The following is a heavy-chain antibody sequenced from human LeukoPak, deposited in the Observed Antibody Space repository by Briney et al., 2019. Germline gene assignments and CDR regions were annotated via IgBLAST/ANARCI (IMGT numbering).Heavy chain of an antibody. D-gene: IGHD5-24*01. CDR2: ISYDGSNK. CDR1: GFTFSSYA. V-gene: IGHV3-30-3*01. Sequence: GRSLRLSCAASGFTFSSYAMHWVRQAPGKGLEWVAVISYDGSNKYYADSVKGRFTISRDNSKNTLYLQMNSLRAEDTAVYYCARGAYVEMATDLDYWAREPWSPSPQ. J-gene: IGHJ4*02. CDR3: ARGAYVEMATDLDY.